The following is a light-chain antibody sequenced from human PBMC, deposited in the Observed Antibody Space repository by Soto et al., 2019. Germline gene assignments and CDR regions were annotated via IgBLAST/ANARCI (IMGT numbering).Light chain of an antibody. CDR3: QSYETGLRAQV. CDR2: GSS. CDR1: SSNIGAGHV. J-gene: IGLJ2*01. Sequence: QSVLTQPPSVSGAPGQRVTISCTGSSSNIGAGHVVHWYQQFPGRAPNLLIYGSSNRPSGVPDRFSGYKSGTSASLAITGRQAEDECDYYTQSYETGLRAQVFGGGTTRTLL. V-gene: IGLV1-40*01.